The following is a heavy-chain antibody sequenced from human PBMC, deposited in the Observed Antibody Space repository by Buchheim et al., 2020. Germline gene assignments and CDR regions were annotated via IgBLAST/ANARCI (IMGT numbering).Heavy chain of an antibody. CDR1: GFTFSSYG. J-gene: IGHJ6*03. CDR2: IWYDGSNK. Sequence: QVQLVESGGGVVQPGRSLRLSCAASGFTFSSYGMHWVRQAPGKGLEWVAVIWYDGSNKYYADSVKGLFTISRDNSKNTLYLQMNSLRAEDTAVYYCARNYGSGSYLHYYYMDVWGKGTT. D-gene: IGHD3-10*01. V-gene: IGHV3-33*01. CDR3: ARNYGSGSYLHYYYMDV.